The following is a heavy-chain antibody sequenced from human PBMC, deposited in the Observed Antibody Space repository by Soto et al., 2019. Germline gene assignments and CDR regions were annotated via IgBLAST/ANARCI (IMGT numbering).Heavy chain of an antibody. V-gene: IGHV3-64*01. CDR1: GFTFSSYA. CDR3: ARAWLGGLFWSGVDY. J-gene: IGHJ4*02. Sequence: GGSLRLSCAASGFTFSSYAMHWVRQAPGKGLEYVSAISSNGGSTYYANSVKGRFTISRDNSKNTLYLQMGSLRAEDMAVYYCARAWLGGLFWSGVDYWGQGTLVTVSS. CDR2: ISSNGGST. D-gene: IGHD3-3*01.